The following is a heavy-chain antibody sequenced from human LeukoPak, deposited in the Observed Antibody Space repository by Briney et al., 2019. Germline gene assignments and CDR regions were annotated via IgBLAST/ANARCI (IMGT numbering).Heavy chain of an antibody. Sequence: PGGSLRLSCAASGFTFSSYAMSWVRQAPGKGLEWVSAISGSGGSTYYADSVKGRFTISRDNSKNTLYLQMNGLRAEDTAVYYCAKDGSFGDYGDYFDYWGQGTLVTVSS. CDR1: GFTFSSYA. CDR2: ISGSGGST. J-gene: IGHJ4*02. CDR3: AKDGSFGDYGDYFDY. D-gene: IGHD4-17*01. V-gene: IGHV3-23*01.